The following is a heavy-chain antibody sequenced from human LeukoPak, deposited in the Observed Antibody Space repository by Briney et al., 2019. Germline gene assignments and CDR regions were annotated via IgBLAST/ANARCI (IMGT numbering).Heavy chain of an antibody. J-gene: IGHJ6*04. V-gene: IGHV1-2*02. D-gene: IGHD5-18*01. CDR2: INPNSGVT. CDR1: GYTFTGYY. CDR3: ARDLYSYGSPPGV. Sequence: GASVKVSCKASGYTFTGYYMHWVRQAPGQGLEWMGWINPNSGVTNYAQKFQGRVTMTRDTSISTAYMELSRLRSDDTAVYYCARDLYSYGSPPGVWGKGTTVTISS.